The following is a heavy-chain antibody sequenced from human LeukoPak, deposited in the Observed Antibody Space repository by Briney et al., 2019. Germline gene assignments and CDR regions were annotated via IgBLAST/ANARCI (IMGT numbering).Heavy chain of an antibody. CDR1: GDSVSSDSVA. CDR2: TYYRSKWYN. V-gene: IGHV6-1*01. CDR3: ARDVNWNYDY. Sequence: SQTLSLTCAISGDSVSSDSVAWNWIRQSPSRGLEWLGRTYYRSKWYNDYAVSVKSRIIINPDTSKNQFSLQLNSVTPEDTAVYFCARDVNWNYDYWGQGTLVTVSS. D-gene: IGHD1-7*01. J-gene: IGHJ4*02.